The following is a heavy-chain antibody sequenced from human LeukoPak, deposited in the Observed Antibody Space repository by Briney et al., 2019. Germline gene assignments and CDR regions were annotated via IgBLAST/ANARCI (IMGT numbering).Heavy chain of an antibody. CDR2: IYYSGST. D-gene: IGHD4-17*01. J-gene: IGHJ4*02. CDR3: ATPTVTPGY. CDR1: GGSISSSSYY. V-gene: IGHV4-39*01. Sequence: SSETLSLTCTVSGGSISSSSYYWGWIRQPPGKGLEWIGSIYYSGSTYYNPSLKSRVTISVDTSKNQFSLKLSSVTVADTAVYYCATPTVTPGYWGQGTLVTVSS.